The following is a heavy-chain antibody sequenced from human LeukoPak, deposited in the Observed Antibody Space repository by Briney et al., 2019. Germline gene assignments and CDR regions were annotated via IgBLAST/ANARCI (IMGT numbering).Heavy chain of an antibody. CDR1: GGTFSSYA. CDR3: HYGSGKGFHNFDY. Sequence: SVKVSCKASGGTFSSYAISWVRQAPGQGLEWMGGIIPIFGTANYAQKFQGRVTITADKSTSTAYMELSSLRSEDTAVYYCHYGSGKGFHNFDYWGQGTLVTVSS. D-gene: IGHD3-10*01. CDR2: IIPIFGTA. V-gene: IGHV1-69*06. J-gene: IGHJ4*02.